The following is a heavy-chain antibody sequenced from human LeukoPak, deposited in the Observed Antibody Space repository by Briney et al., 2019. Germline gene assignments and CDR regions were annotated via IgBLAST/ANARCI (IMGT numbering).Heavy chain of an antibody. CDR2: MNPNSGNT. D-gene: IGHD6-13*01. CDR1: GYTFTSYD. CDR3: ARDPLTRYSSSWSKYNWFDP. Sequence: ASVKVSCKASGYTFTSYDINWVRQATGQGLEWMGWMNPNSGNTGYAQKFQGRVTMTRNTSISTAYMELSSLRSEDTAVYYCARDPLTRYSSSWSKYNWFDPWGQGTLVTVSS. V-gene: IGHV1-8*01. J-gene: IGHJ5*02.